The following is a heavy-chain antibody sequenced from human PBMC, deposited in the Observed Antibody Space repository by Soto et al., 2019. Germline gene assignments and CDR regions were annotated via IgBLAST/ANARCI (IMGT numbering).Heavy chain of an antibody. J-gene: IGHJ4*02. CDR1: GRSITRYY. CDR2: IYDNGIT. V-gene: IGHV4-59*12. CDR3: ARTYDSNGYANEFDS. Sequence: QVVLQESGPGLVKPSETLSLTCSVSGRSITRYYWSWVRQPPGKGLEWIGYIYDNGITSQNPSLKSRVTMSADTSQNQFSLKLTSVTGADTAVYYCARTYDSNGYANEFDSWGKGILVTVTS. D-gene: IGHD3-22*01.